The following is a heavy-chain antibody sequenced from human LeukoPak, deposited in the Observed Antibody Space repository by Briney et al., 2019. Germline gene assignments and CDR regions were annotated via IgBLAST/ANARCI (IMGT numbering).Heavy chain of an antibody. CDR3: ARDEAIFGAGYYYGMDV. V-gene: IGHV4-31*03. Sequence: PSQTLSLTCTVSGGSISSGGHYWSWIRQHPGKGLEWIGYISYSGSTYYNPSLKSRVTISVDTSQNQFSLKLSSVTAADTALYYCARDEAIFGAGYYYGMDVWGQGTTVTVSS. D-gene: IGHD3-3*01. CDR1: GGSISSGGHY. J-gene: IGHJ6*02. CDR2: ISYSGST.